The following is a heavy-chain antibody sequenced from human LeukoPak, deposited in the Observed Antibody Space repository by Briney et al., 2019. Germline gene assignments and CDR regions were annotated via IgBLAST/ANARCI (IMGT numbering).Heavy chain of an antibody. V-gene: IGHV3-11*06. J-gene: IGHJ4*02. D-gene: IGHD1-26*01. CDR1: AFSFSFSDYY. CDR2: ISSSSSYT. Sequence: GGSLRLSCAASAFSFSFSDYYMSWIRQAPGRGLEWVSYISSSSSYTNYADSVKGRFTISRDNAKKSLYLEMNSLRAEDTAVYYCARDFTTWGYSGLFDYWGQGTLVTVSS. CDR3: ARDFTTWGYSGLFDY.